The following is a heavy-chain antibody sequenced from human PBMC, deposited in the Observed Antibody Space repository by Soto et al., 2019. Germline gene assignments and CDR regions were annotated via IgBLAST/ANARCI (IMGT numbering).Heavy chain of an antibody. Sequence: EVQLVESGGGLVQPGRSLRLSCAASGFTFDDYAMHWVQQAPGKGLEWVSGISWNSGSIGYADSVKGRFTISRDNAKNSLYLQMNSLRAEDRALYYCAKVPVRDFCSSTSCYGGGGAFDIWGQGTMVTVSS. V-gene: IGHV3-9*01. D-gene: IGHD2-2*01. CDR1: GFTFDDYA. CDR2: ISWNSGSI. CDR3: AKVPVRDFCSSTSCYGGGGAFDI. J-gene: IGHJ3*02.